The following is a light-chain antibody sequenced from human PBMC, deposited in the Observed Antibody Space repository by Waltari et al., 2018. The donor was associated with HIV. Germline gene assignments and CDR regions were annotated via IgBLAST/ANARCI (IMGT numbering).Light chain of an antibody. CDR2: GNS. CDR1: SSNIGAGYD. J-gene: IGLJ3*02. V-gene: IGLV1-40*01. Sequence: QSVLTQPPSVSGAPGQRVTISCTGSSSNIGAGYDVHWYQQLPGTAPKLLIYGNSNRPSGVPDLFSGSKSGTSASLAITGRQAEDEADYYCQSYDSSLSGWVFGGGTKLTVL. CDR3: QSYDSSLSGWV.